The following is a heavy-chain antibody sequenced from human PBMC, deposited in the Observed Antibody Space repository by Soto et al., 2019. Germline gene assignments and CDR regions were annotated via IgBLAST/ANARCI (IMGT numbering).Heavy chain of an antibody. CDR1: GGSISSGGYY. CDR2: IYYSGST. Sequence: SETLSLTCTVSGGSISSGGYYWSWIRQHPGKGLEWIGYIYYSGSTYYNPSLKSRVTISVDTSKNQFSLKLSSVTAADTAVYYCARVGSYDFWSGYYLDYWGQGTLVTVSS. J-gene: IGHJ4*02. D-gene: IGHD3-3*01. CDR3: ARVGSYDFWSGYYLDY. V-gene: IGHV4-31*03.